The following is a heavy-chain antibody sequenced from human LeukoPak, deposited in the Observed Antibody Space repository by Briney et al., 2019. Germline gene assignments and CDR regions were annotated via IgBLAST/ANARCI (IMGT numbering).Heavy chain of an antibody. J-gene: IGHJ4*02. CDR1: GFTFSSYA. CDR2: ISGSGGST. D-gene: IGHD3-22*01. V-gene: IGHV3-23*01. Sequence: GGSLRLSCAASGFTFSSYAMSWVRQAPGKGLEWVSAISGSGGSTYYADSVEGRFTISRDNSKNTLYLQMNSLRAEDTAVYYCAKHQDYYDSSGYFLDYWGQGTLVAVSS. CDR3: AKHQDYYDSSGYFLDY.